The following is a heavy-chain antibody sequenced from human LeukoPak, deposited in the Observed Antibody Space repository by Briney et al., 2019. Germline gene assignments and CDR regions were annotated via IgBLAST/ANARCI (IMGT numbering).Heavy chain of an antibody. V-gene: IGHV5-51*01. CDR1: GYIFTNYW. D-gene: IGHD2-8*02. J-gene: IGHJ6*03. CDR2: IYPGDSDI. Sequence: HGESLKIFCKGSGYIFTNYWIGWVRQMPGKGLEWMGIIYPGDSDIRYSPSFQGQVTISADKSISTAYLQWSSLKASDTAMYYCARHMSGTGLNYYFSYYMDVWGKGTTVTVSS. CDR3: ARHMSGTGLNYYFSYYMDV.